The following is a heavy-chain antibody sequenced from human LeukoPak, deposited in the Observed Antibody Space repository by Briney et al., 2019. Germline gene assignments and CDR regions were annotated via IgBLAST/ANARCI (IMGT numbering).Heavy chain of an antibody. CDR1: GGSISSGNYY. V-gene: IGHV4-39*07. J-gene: IGHJ4*02. CDR3: ARDLGDYWSGFRSYFFDY. D-gene: IGHD3-3*01. CDR2: ISHSGST. Sequence: PSETLSLTCTVSGGSISSGNYYWGWIRQPPGKGLEWIGSISHSGSTYYNASHKSRVRISVDTSKNQFSLKLSSVTAADTAVYYCARDLGDYWSGFRSYFFDYWGQGTLVTVSS.